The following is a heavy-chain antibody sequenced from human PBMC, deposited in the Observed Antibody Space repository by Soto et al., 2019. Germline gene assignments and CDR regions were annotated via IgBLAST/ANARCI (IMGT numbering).Heavy chain of an antibody. CDR3: ARQGCSGGSCYSGNYYSYYMDV. V-gene: IGHV5-51*01. J-gene: IGHJ6*03. CDR1: GYSFTSYW. Sequence: GESLKISCKGSGYSFTSYWIGWVRQMPGKGLEWMGIIYPGDSDTRYSPSFQGQVTISADKSISTAYLQWSSLKASDTAMYYCARQGCSGGSCYSGNYYSYYMDVWGKGTTVTVSS. CDR2: IYPGDSDT. D-gene: IGHD2-15*01.